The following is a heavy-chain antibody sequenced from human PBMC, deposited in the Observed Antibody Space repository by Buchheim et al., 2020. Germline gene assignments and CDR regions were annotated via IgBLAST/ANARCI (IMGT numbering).Heavy chain of an antibody. CDR3: ARTGGYAAPLRY. CDR1: GGSINNYC. J-gene: IGHJ4*02. Sequence: QVQLQESGPGLVKPSETLSLTCTVSGGSINNYCWNWIRQPPGKGLEWIGYISYSGSTTYNSSLKSRVTISVDTSKNQFSLSRTSVTAADTAVYYCARTGGYAAPLRYLGQGTL. V-gene: IGHV4-59*01. D-gene: IGHD5-18*01. CDR2: ISYSGST.